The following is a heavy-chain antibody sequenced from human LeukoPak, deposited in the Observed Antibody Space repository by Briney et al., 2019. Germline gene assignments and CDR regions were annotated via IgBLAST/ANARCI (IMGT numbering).Heavy chain of an antibody. J-gene: IGHJ6*02. CDR3: AKGGSTNFYYGDV. Sequence: SETLSLTCSLSGRSLTNLYWTWIRPPRGKGLEWFGYIYDSGSTRYNTSLESRVTISVDTPKHQFSLKLSSVPAAHPAVYSCAKGGSTNFYYGDVWGQGTTVTVSS. CDR1: GRSLTNLY. CDR2: IYDSGST. V-gene: IGHV4-59*01. D-gene: IGHD2/OR15-2a*01.